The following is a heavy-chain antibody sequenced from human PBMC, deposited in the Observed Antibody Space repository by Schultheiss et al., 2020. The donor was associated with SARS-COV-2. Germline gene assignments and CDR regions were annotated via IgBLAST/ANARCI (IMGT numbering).Heavy chain of an antibody. CDR1: GGSISSGGYY. CDR2: IYYSGST. Sequence: TLSLTCTVSGGSISSGGYYWSWIRQHPGKGLEWIGYIYYSGSTYYNPSLKSRVTISVDTSKNQFSLKLSSVTAADTAVYYCARSSGMWMTTVTYFDYWGQGTLVTVSS. D-gene: IGHD4-11*01. CDR3: ARSSGMWMTTVTYFDY. V-gene: IGHV4-31*03. J-gene: IGHJ4*02.